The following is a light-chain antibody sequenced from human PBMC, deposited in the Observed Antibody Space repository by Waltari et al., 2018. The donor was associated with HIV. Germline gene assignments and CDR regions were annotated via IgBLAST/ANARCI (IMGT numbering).Light chain of an antibody. CDR2: NNN. CDR3: VAWDDSLNGPV. Sequence: QSVLTQPPSASGTPGQRVTMSCSGGSFNVGSNTVNWYQQLPGTAPKLLIYNNNQRPSGVPDRFSGSKSGTSASLAISGLQAEDEADYYCVAWDDSLNGPVFGEGTKLTVL. J-gene: IGLJ2*01. V-gene: IGLV1-44*01. CDR1: SFNVGSNT.